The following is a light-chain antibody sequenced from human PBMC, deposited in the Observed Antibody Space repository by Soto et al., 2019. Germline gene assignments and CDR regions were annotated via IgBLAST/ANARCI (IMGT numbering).Light chain of an antibody. J-gene: IGKJ4*01. V-gene: IGKV1-33*01. CDR1: QDIMNF. Sequence: DILMTQSPSSLSAAVGDRVTITCQSSQDIMNFLNWFQQKPGKAPKLLIYDASNLETGVPSRFSGSGSGTDFTFTISSLQPEDIATYYCQQYDNFPLTFGGGAKVEIK. CDR2: DAS. CDR3: QQYDNFPLT.